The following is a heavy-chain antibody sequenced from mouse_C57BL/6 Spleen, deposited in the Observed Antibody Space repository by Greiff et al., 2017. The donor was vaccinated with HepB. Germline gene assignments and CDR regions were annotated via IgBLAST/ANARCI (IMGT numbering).Heavy chain of an antibody. CDR2: IYPGDGDT. J-gene: IGHJ4*01. D-gene: IGHD3-1*01. CDR1: GYAFSSSW. Sequence: QLKQSGPELVKPGASVKISCKASGYAFSSSWMNWVKQRPGKGLEWIGRIYPGDGDTNYNGKFKGKATLTADKSSSTAYMQLSSLTSEDSAVYFCARSRASYAMDYWGQGTSVTVSS. V-gene: IGHV1-82*01. CDR3: ARSRASYAMDY.